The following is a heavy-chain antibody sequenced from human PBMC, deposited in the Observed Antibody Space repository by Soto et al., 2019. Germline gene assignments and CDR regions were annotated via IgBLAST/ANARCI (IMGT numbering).Heavy chain of an antibody. V-gene: IGHV3-23*01. J-gene: IGHJ4*02. CDR2: ISGSGGST. Sequence: GGSLRLSCAASGFTFSSYAMSWVRQAPGKGLEWVSAISGSGGSTYYADSVKGRFTISRDNSKNTLYLQMNSLRAEDTAVYYCARGGYPGYCTGGSCPYYCDYWGQGTPDTVSS. D-gene: IGHD2-8*02. CDR1: GFTFSSYA. CDR3: ARGGYPGYCTGGSCPYYCDY.